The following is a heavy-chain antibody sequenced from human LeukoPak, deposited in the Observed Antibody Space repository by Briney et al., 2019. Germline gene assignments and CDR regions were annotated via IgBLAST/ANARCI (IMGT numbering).Heavy chain of an antibody. CDR2: ISAYNGNT. J-gene: IGHJ4*02. D-gene: IGHD3-22*01. V-gene: IGHV1-18*01. CDR1: GGTFSSYG. CDR3: ARDLSYDIFFDY. Sequence: ASVKVSCKASGGTFSSYGISWVRQAPGQGLEWMGWISAYNGNTNYAQKLQGRVTMTTDTSTSTAYMELRSLRSDDTAVYYCARDLSYDIFFDYWGQGTLVTVSS.